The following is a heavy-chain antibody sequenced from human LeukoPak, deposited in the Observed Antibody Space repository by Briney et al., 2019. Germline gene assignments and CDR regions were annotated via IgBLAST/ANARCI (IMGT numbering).Heavy chain of an antibody. J-gene: IGHJ5*02. V-gene: IGHV3-30*02. D-gene: IGHD6-13*01. CDR3: AKDPSSSWYWMNWFDP. CDR1: GFTFSNNG. CDR2: IRYDGSNK. Sequence: PGGSLRLSCAASGFTFSNNGMNWVRQAPGKGLEWVAFIRYDGSNKYYAESVKGRFTISRDNSKNTLYLQMNSLRAEDTAVYYCAKDPSSSWYWMNWFDPWGEGTLVTVSS.